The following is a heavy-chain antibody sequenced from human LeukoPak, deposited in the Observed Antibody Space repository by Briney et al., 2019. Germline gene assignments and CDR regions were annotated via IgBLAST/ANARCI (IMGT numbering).Heavy chain of an antibody. CDR2: IYYSGST. V-gene: IGHV4-59*01. J-gene: IGHJ4*02. Sequence: ASETLPLTCTVSGGSISSYYWSWIRQPPGKGLEWIGYIYYSGSTNYNPSLKSRVTISVDTSKNQFSLKLSSVTAADTAVYYCARAIYDSSGYYSHPFDYWGQGTLVTVSS. CDR1: GGSISSYY. D-gene: IGHD3-22*01. CDR3: ARAIYDSSGYYSHPFDY.